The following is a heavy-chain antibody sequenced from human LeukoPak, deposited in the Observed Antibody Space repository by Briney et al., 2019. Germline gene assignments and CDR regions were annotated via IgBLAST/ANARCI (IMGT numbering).Heavy chain of an antibody. CDR1: GFSLSTNGMR. CDR2: IDWDDDK. CDR3: ARMSRSNGPFDY. V-gene: IGHV2-70*04. Sequence: SGLTLVEPTQTLTLTCTFSGFSLSTNGMRVNWIRQPPGKALEWLARIDWDDDKFYSTSLKTRLTISKDTSRDQVVLTMTNMDPVDTATYYCARMSRSNGPFDYWGQGTLVTVSS. J-gene: IGHJ4*02. D-gene: IGHD3-10*01.